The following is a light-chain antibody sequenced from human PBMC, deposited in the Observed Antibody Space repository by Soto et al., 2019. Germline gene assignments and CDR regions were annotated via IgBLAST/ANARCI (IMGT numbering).Light chain of an antibody. V-gene: IGKV3-11*01. Sequence: EIVLTQSPATLSLSPGARAPLSCRASQSVSSYLAWYQQKPGQAPRLLIYDASNRATGIPARFSGSGSGTDFTLTISSLEPEDFAVYYCQQRSNWPPSTFGQGTRLEI. CDR1: QSVSSY. CDR2: DAS. J-gene: IGKJ5*01. CDR3: QQRSNWPPST.